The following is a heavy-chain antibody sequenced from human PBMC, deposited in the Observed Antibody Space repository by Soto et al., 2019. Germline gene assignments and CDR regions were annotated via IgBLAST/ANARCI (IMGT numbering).Heavy chain of an antibody. D-gene: IGHD6-13*01. CDR2: VSYDGSNK. V-gene: IGHV3-30*18. CDR1: RFTFSSYG. Sequence: QVQLVESGGGVVQPGRSLRLSCAASRFTFSSYGMHWVRQAPGKGLEWVAVVSYDGSNKYYADSVKGRFTISRDNSKNTLYLQMNSLRAEDTAVYYCAKDIGSSSWYWSATLDYWGQGTLVTVSS. J-gene: IGHJ4*02. CDR3: AKDIGSSSWYWSATLDY.